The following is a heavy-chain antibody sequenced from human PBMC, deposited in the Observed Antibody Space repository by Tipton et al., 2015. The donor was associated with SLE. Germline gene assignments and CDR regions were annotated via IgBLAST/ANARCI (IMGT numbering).Heavy chain of an antibody. D-gene: IGHD3-22*01. CDR2: IYYTGNT. V-gene: IGHV4-39*07. CDR3: ARDEYRYDGTGYHLLGHFDY. CDR1: GDSISSSSYY. J-gene: IGHJ4*02. Sequence: LRLSCTVSGDSISSSSYYWGWIRQPPGKGLEWIGNIYYTGNTFYSPSLKSRVTISVDTSKNQFSLKLSSVTAADTAVYYCARDEYRYDGTGYHLLGHFDYWGQGTLVTVSS.